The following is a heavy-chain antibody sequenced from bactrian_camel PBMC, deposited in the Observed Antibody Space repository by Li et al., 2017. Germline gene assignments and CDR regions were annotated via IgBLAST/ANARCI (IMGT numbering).Heavy chain of an antibody. CDR1: GDIYSAHC. Sequence: VQLVESGGGSVQTGGSLRLSCAASGDIYSAHCMTWFREAPGKKREGVAFISTSGRRTYYDDSVKGRFTISVDDAGLYLQMNRLLTEDTAMYYCATESTWSSYCWGFDGGQGTQVTVS. J-gene: IGHJ4*01. V-gene: IGHV3S1*01. CDR3: ATESTWSSYCWGFD. D-gene: IGHD5*01. CDR2: ISTSGRRT.